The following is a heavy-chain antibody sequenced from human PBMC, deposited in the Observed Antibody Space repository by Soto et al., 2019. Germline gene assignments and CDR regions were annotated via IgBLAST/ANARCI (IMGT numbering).Heavy chain of an antibody. D-gene: IGHD6-6*01. J-gene: IGHJ4*02. CDR3: ARTSSEQLVALYFDY. Sequence: PGGSLRLSCAASGFTFSSYAMHWVRQAPGKGLEWVAVISYDGSNKYYADSVKGRFTISRDNSKNTLYLQMNSLRAEDTAVYYCARTSSEQLVALYFDYWGQGTLVTVSS. V-gene: IGHV3-30-3*01. CDR2: ISYDGSNK. CDR1: GFTFSSYA.